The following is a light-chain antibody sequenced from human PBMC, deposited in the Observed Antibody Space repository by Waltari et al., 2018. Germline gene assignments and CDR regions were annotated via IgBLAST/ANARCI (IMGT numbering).Light chain of an antibody. CDR2: LGS. CDR3: MQALQTPLT. V-gene: IGKV2-28*01. J-gene: IGKJ4*01. CDR1: QSLLHSNGSNS. Sequence: DIVLTQSPLSLPVTPGEPASISCRSSQSLLHSNGSNSMDWYLQKPGQSPQVLIYLGSNRASGVPDRFRGSGSGTDFTLKISRVEAEDVGVYYCMQALQTPLTFGGGTKVEIK.